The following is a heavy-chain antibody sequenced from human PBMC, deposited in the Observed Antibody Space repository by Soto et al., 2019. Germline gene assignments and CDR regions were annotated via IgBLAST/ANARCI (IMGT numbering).Heavy chain of an antibody. CDR3: ARVTRGVVITSYGMDV. CDR2: ISSSSSYI. D-gene: IGHD3-22*01. CDR1: GFTFSSYS. J-gene: IGHJ6*02. V-gene: IGHV3-21*01. Sequence: GGSLRLSCAASGFTFSSYSMNWVRQAPGKGLEWVSSISSSSSYIYYADSVKGRFTISRDNAKNSLYLQMNSLRAEDTAVYYCARVTRGVVITSYGMDVWGQGTTVTVSS.